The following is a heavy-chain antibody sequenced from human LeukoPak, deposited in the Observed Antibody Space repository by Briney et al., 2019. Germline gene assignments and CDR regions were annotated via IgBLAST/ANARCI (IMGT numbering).Heavy chain of an antibody. CDR1: GGSISSHY. V-gene: IGHV4-59*11. CDR2: IDYSGNT. D-gene: IGHD3-9*01. CDR3: ARSEGWLRPYYFDY. Sequence: SETLSLTCTVSGGSISSHYWSWIRQPPGKGLEWIGYIDYSGNTNYNPSLKSRVTISVDTSKNLFSLKLNSVTAADTAVYYCARSEGWLRPYYFDYWGQGTLVTVSS. J-gene: IGHJ4*02.